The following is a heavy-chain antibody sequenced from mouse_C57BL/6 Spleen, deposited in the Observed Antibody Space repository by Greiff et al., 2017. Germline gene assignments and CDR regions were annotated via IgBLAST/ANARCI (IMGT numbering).Heavy chain of an antibody. J-gene: IGHJ2*01. D-gene: IGHD1-1*01. CDR3: ARRTTVVAPLDY. CDR1: GYTFTSYW. CDR2: IDPSDSYT. V-gene: IGHV1-50*01. Sequence: VQLQESGAELVRPGASVKLSCKASGYTFTSYWMQWVKQRPGQGLEWIGEIDPSDSYTNYNQKFKGKATLTVDTSSSTAYMQLSSLTSEDSAVYYCARRTTVVAPLDYWGQGTTLTVSS.